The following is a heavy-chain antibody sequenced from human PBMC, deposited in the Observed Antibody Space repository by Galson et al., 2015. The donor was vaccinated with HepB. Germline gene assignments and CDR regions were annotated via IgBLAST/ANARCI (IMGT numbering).Heavy chain of an antibody. D-gene: IGHD6-19*01. CDR2: IIPIFGTA. CDR3: HHFHGYSSGAAPFYYYYGMDV. Sequence: SVKVSCKASGGTFSSHGVSWVRQAPGQGLEWMGGIIPIFGTANYAQKFQGRVTITADKSTSTAYMELSSLRSEDTAVYYCHHFHGYSSGAAPFYYYYGMDVWGQGTTVTVSS. V-gene: IGHV1-69*06. J-gene: IGHJ6*02. CDR1: GGTFSSHG.